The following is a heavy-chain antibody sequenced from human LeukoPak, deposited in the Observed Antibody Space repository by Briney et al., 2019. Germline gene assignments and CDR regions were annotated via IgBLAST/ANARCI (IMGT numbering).Heavy chain of an antibody. V-gene: IGHV4-34*01. CDR2: INHSGST. J-gene: IGHJ4*02. CDR3: ARGPGYDQEGY. CDR1: GGSFSGYY. D-gene: IGHD5-12*01. Sequence: SETLSLTCAVYGGSFSGYYWSWIRQPPGKGLEWIGEINHSGSTNYNPSLKSRVTISLDTSKNQFSLKLSSVTAADTAVYYCARGPGYDQEGYWGQGTLVIVSS.